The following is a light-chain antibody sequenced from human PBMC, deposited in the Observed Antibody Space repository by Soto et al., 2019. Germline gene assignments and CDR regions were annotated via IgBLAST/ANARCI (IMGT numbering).Light chain of an antibody. CDR1: QTITTW. CDR3: QQYTNTNNPWM. Sequence: IQLTQFPSSLSASVGDRVTITCRPRQTITTWMAWYQQKPGKAPKLLLYDASTLQSGVATRFSGSGSGTEFTLIISGLQPEDSATYYCQQYTNTNNPWMFGQGTKVDIK. J-gene: IGKJ1*01. V-gene: IGKV1-5*01. CDR2: DAS.